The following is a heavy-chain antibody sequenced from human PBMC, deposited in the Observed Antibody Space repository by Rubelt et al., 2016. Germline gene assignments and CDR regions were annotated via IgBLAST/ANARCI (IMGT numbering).Heavy chain of an antibody. V-gene: IGHV1-18*01. CDR2: ISAYNGNT. D-gene: IGHD2-15*01. J-gene: IGHJ4*02. CDR1: GYTFRSYA. Sequence: QVQLVQSVSELRKPGASVKVSCKGSGYTFRSYAMNWVRQAPGQGLEWMGWISAYNGNTNYAQKLQGRVTMTTDTSTRTAYMELRSLRYDDTAVYYCAGGAYCSGGSCPIDYWGQGTLVTVSS. CDR3: AGGAYCSGGSCPIDY.